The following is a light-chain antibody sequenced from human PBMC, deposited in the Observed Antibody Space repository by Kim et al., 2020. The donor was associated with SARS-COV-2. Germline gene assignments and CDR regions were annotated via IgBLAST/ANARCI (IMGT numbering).Light chain of an antibody. CDR1: SLRSYY. J-gene: IGLJ2*01. CDR2: GKN. CDR3: NSRDSSGNHVVV. Sequence: SSELTQDPAVSVALGQTVRITCQGDSLRSYYASWYQQKPGQAPVLVIYGKNNRPSGIPDRFSGSSSGNTASLTITGAQAEDEADYYFNSRDSSGNHVVVF. V-gene: IGLV3-19*01.